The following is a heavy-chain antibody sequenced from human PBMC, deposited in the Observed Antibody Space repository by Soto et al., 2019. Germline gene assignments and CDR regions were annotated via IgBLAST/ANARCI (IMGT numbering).Heavy chain of an antibody. D-gene: IGHD2-8*02. Sequence: QVQLQQLGAGLLKPSETLSLTCAVYGGSFSGYYWTWIRQPPGTGLEWLGEINHSGRSNYNPSLKSRVTIAVDTSKNQFSLKLTSVTAADTAVYYCARDKITGLFDYWGQGTLVTVSS. CDR2: INHSGRS. CDR1: GGSFSGYY. CDR3: ARDKITGLFDY. V-gene: IGHV4-34*01. J-gene: IGHJ4*02.